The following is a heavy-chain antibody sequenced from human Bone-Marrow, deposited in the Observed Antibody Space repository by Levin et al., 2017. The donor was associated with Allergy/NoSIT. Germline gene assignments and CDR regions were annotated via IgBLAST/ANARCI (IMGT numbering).Heavy chain of an antibody. CDR3: ARGPHYDISPEPYYDYYYMDV. CDR2: INHSGST. D-gene: IGHD3-9*01. V-gene: IGHV4-34*01. Sequence: NASETLSLTCAVYGGSFSGYYWSWIRQPPGKGLEWIGEINHSGSTNYNPSLKSRVTISVDTSKNQFSLKLSSVTAADTAVYYCARGPHYDISPEPYYDYYYMDVWGKGTTVTVSS. CDR1: GGSFSGYY. J-gene: IGHJ6*03.